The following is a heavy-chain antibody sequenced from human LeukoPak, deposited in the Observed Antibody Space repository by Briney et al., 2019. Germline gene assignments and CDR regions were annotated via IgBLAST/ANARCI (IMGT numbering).Heavy chain of an antibody. CDR3: ARQATIDYFDY. D-gene: IGHD5-24*01. CDR1: GYTFTSYW. V-gene: IGHV5-51*01. CDR2: IYPGDPET. J-gene: IGHJ4*02. Sequence: GESLKISCKGSGYTFTSYWIGWVRQMPGKDLEWMGIIYPGDPETRYSPSFQGQVTISVDKSISTAYLQWSSLKASDTAMYYCARQATIDYFDYWGQGTLVTVSS.